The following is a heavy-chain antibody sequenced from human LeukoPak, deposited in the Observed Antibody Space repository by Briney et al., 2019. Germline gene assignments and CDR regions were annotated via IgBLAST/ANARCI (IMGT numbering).Heavy chain of an antibody. V-gene: IGHV1-46*01. CDR1: GYTFTDYY. D-gene: IGHD3-16*02. CDR2: INPSGGST. Sequence: ASVKVSCKASGYTFTDYYVHWVRQAPGQGLEWMGIINPSGGSTSYAQKFQGRVTMTRDTSTSTVYMELSSLRSEDTAVYYCARGNEIRYVWGSYRPYYFDYWGQGTLVTVSS. J-gene: IGHJ4*02. CDR3: ARGNEIRYVWGSYRPYYFDY.